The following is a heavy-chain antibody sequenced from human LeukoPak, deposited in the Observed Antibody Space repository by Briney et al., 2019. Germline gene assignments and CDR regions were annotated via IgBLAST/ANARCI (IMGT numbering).Heavy chain of an antibody. J-gene: IGHJ5*02. CDR2: ISSNGGST. D-gene: IGHD6-13*01. V-gene: IGHV3-64D*06. CDR1: GFTFSSYA. Sequence: GGSLRLSCSASGFTFSSYAMHWVRQAPGKGLEYVSAISSNGGSTYYADSVKGRFTISRDNSKNTLYLQMSSLRAEDTAVYYCVKDWVGIAAAGKLNWFDPWAREPWSPSPQ. CDR3: VKDWVGIAAAGKLNWFDP.